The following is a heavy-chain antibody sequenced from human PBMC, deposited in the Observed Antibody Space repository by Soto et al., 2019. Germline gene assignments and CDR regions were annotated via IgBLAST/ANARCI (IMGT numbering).Heavy chain of an antibody. Sequence: ASVKVSCKASGYSFTSYGISWVRQAPGQGLEWMGWISAYNGNTNYAQKLQGRVTMTTDTSTSTSYMELRSLRSDDTAVYYCARDLDIVATIPFDYWGQGTLVTVSS. CDR3: ARDLDIVATIPFDY. CDR1: GYSFTSYG. D-gene: IGHD5-12*01. J-gene: IGHJ4*02. V-gene: IGHV1-18*01. CDR2: ISAYNGNT.